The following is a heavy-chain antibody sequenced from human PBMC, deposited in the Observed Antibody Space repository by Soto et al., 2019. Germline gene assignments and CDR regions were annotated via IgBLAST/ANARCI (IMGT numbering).Heavy chain of an antibody. D-gene: IGHD2-8*01. Sequence: VLSLRLSWAAFGCTFNNYGMRWIRQAPGRGLEWVSIISPNGDSTYYADSVKGRFTISRDNSQNTVFLQMNSLRAEDTAIYFCAKVRLTDYLRYAPHLWGQGTLVT. J-gene: IGHJ3*01. CDR2: ISPNGDST. CDR3: AKVRLTDYLRYAPHL. CDR1: GCTFNNYG. V-gene: IGHV3-23*01.